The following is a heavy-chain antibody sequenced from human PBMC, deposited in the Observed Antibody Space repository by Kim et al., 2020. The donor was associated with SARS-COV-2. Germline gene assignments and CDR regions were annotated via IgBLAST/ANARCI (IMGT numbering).Heavy chain of an antibody. V-gene: IGHV3-11*01. CDR1: GFTFSETY. CDR2: ISGDGSTV. J-gene: IGHJ4*02. Sequence: GGSLRLSCEASGFTFSETYMSWIRRAPGKGLEWISYISGDGSTVHYADSVEGRFSISRDNDNNFVYLQMNSLRGEDTAVYYCASRVGLNFWGQGTLVTVSS. CDR3: ASRVGLNF. D-gene: IGHD3-10*01.